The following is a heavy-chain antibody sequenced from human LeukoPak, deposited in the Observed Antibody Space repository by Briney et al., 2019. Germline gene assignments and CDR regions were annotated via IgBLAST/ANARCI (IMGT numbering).Heavy chain of an antibody. CDR1: GFTFSSYA. V-gene: IGHV3-23*01. Sequence: GGSLRLSCAASGFTFSSYAMSWVRQAPGKGLEWVSAISGSGGSTYYADSVKGRFTISGDDSKNTLYLQMNSLRAEDTAVYYCAKISEFWETCGGDCYADYWGQGTLVTVSS. CDR3: AKISEFWETCGGDCYADY. D-gene: IGHD2-21*01. J-gene: IGHJ4*02. CDR2: ISGSGGST.